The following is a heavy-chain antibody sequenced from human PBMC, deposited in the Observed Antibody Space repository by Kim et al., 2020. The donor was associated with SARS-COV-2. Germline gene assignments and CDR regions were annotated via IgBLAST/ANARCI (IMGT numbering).Heavy chain of an antibody. J-gene: IGHJ4*02. Sequence: SVKVSCKASGGTFSSYAISWVRQAPGQGLEWMGGIIPIFGTANYAQKFQGRVTITADESTSTAYMELSSLRSEDTAVYYCAWIYYYDSSGYPKGIDYWGQGTLVTVSS. CDR2: IIPIFGTA. CDR3: AWIYYYDSSGYPKGIDY. CDR1: GGTFSSYA. V-gene: IGHV1-69*13. D-gene: IGHD3-22*01.